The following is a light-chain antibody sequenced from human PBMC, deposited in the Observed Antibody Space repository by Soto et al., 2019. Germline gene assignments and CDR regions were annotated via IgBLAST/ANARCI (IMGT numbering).Light chain of an antibody. Sequence: EIVMMQSPATLSVSPGERSTLSCMASQSVSRKLAWYQQKPRQAPRLLVYGSSTRATGIPARFSGSGSGTEFILTISSLQSDDFAVYYCQQYNNWPPWTFGQGTKVDIK. J-gene: IGKJ1*01. V-gene: IGKV3-15*01. CDR1: QSVSRK. CDR2: GSS. CDR3: QQYNNWPPWT.